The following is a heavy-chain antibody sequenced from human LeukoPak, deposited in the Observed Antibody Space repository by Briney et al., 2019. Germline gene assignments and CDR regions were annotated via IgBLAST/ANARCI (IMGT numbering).Heavy chain of an antibody. CDR2: IYYSGST. D-gene: IGHD6-13*01. CDR1: GGSISSYY. V-gene: IGHV4-59*01. Sequence: SETLSLTCTVSGGSISSYYWSWIRQPPGKGLEWIGYIYYSGSTNYNPSLKSRVTISVDTSKNQFSLKLSSVTAADTAMYYCARESYSSSWYFDYWGQGTLVTVSS. J-gene: IGHJ4*02. CDR3: ARESYSSSWYFDY.